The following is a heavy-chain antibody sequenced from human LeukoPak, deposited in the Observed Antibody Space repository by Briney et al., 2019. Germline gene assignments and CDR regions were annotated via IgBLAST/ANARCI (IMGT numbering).Heavy chain of an antibody. CDR2: IYYSGST. V-gene: IGHV4-39*01. J-gene: IGHJ5*02. CDR3: ARHRPQNWFDP. Sequence: SETLSLTCTVSGGSISSSSYYWGWIRQPPGKGLEWIGGIYYSGSTYYHPSLKSRVTISVDTSKNQFSLKLSSVTAADTAVYYCARHRPQNWFDPWGQGTLVTVSS. CDR1: GGSISSSSYY.